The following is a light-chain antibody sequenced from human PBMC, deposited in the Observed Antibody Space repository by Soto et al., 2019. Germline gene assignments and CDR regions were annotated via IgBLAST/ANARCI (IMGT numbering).Light chain of an antibody. CDR1: HSYVYRDGIAH. Sequence: DVVMTQSPLSLPVTLGQSASISCRSIHSYVYRDGIAHLRWFQQTPGQSPRRLIYKASKRDSGVTDSFSGSGAGTDFTLTISRVEAADVGVYYCWQGTNWPPTFGRGTKVEFK. CDR3: WQGTNWPPT. J-gene: IGKJ1*01. CDR2: KAS. V-gene: IGKV2-30*01.